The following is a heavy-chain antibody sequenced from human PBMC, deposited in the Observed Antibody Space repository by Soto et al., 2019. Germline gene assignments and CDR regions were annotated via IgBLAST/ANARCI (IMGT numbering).Heavy chain of an antibody. CDR1: GGSFSGYY. Sequence: SETLSLTCAVYGGSFSGYYWSWIRQPPGKGLEWIGEINHSGSTNYNPSLKSRVTISVDTSKNQFSLKLSSVTAADTAVYYCARMSRGITVTTTYYYYYGMDVWGQGTTVTV. D-gene: IGHD4-17*01. V-gene: IGHV4-34*01. J-gene: IGHJ6*02. CDR3: ARMSRGITVTTTYYYYYGMDV. CDR2: INHSGST.